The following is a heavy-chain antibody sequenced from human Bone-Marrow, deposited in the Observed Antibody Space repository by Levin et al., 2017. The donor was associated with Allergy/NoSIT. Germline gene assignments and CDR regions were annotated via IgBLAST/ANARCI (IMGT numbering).Heavy chain of an antibody. CDR2: ITSGSGGGI. Sequence: GGSLRLSCAASGFTFSSNAMSWFRQAPGKGLEWVSHITSGSGGGIYYAHSVKGRFTISRDNSKSPLYLQMNSLRVEDTALYYCARGTYGSFDYWGQGTLVTVSS. D-gene: IGHD1-26*01. CDR1: GFTFSSNA. V-gene: IGHV3-23*01. J-gene: IGHJ4*02. CDR3: ARGTYGSFDY.